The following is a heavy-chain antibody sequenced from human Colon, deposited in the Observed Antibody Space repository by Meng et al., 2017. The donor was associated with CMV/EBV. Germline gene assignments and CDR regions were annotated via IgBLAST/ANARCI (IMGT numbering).Heavy chain of an antibody. V-gene: IGHV3-48*04. J-gene: IGHJ4*02. D-gene: IGHD6-19*01. Sequence: GESLKISCAASGFTFSSYTMNWVRQAPGKGLEWVSYISSSSSSICYADSVKGRFTISRDNDKNSLYLQLNSLRTEDTAVYYCAREGAPVNGWQIYYFDVWGQGTLVTVSS. CDR1: GFTFSSYT. CDR2: ISSSSSSI. CDR3: AREGAPVNGWQIYYFDV.